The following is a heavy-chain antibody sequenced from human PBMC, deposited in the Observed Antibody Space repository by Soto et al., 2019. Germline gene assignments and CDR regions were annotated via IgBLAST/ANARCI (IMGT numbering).Heavy chain of an antibody. CDR1: GSTFSGSA. V-gene: IGHV3-73*01. J-gene: IGHJ3*02. D-gene: IGHD4-17*01. Sequence: EVQLVESRGNLVQPGRSLKLSCAASGSTFSGSAIHWVRQASGKGLEWVGRIRSKANNYATLYAASVKGRFTISRDDSKNTAYLQMNSLKTEDTALYYCARLFAYGDAFDIWGQGTMVTVSS. CDR3: ARLFAYGDAFDI. CDR2: IRSKANNYAT.